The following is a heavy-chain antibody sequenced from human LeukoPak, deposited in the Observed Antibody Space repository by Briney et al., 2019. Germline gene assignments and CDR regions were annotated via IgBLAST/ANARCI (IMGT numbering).Heavy chain of an antibody. CDR1: GFTVSSNY. Sequence: GGSLRLSCAASGFTVSSNYMSWVRQAPGKGLEWVSVIYSGGSTYYADSVKGRFTISRDNAKNSLYLQMNSLRAEDTAVYYCAGSGSYWGLDYWGQGTLVTVSS. CDR2: IYSGGST. J-gene: IGHJ4*02. D-gene: IGHD1-26*01. CDR3: AGSGSYWGLDY. V-gene: IGHV3-53*01.